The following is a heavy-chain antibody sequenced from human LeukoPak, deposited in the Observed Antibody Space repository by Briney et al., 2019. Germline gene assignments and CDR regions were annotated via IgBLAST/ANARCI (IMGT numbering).Heavy chain of an antibody. V-gene: IGHV3-7*01. CDR2: IKEDESEK. Sequence: GGSLRLSCAASGFTFSSYWMGWVRQAPGNGPEWVANIKEDESEKNYVDSVKGRFTVSRDSAKNALYLQMNSLRAEDTAVYYCARVGSGSSYRPFDNWGQGTLVTVSS. CDR1: GFTFSSYW. CDR3: ARVGSGSSYRPFDN. D-gene: IGHD3-10*01. J-gene: IGHJ4*02.